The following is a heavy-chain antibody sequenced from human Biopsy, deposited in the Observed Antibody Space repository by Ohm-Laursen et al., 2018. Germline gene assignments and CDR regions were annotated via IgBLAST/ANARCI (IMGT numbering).Heavy chain of an antibody. V-gene: IGHV1-2*02. J-gene: IGHJ6*02. Sequence: ASVKVSCNASGYTFAGYYLHWVRQAPGHGLEWMGWINPNSGNANYAQSFQGRLTVTRDTSISTAYMELTSLTFDDTAIYYCARIPAYPSIDGYYGLDLWGQGTTVIVSS. CDR2: INPNSGNA. CDR3: ARIPAYPSIDGYYGLDL. CDR1: GYTFAGYY. D-gene: IGHD3-9*01.